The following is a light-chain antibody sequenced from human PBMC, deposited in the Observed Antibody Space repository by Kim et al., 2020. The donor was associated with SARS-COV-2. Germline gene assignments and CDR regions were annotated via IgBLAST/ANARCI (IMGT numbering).Light chain of an antibody. CDR2: GAS. J-gene: IGKJ4*01. V-gene: IGKV3-20*01. CDR3: QQYADSPLT. Sequence: SPGERAFLSCWASQSFEKNYLAWYDQKPGQAPRLLIHGASSRGTGIPDRFSGSGSGTDFTLTISRLEPEDFAVYFCQQYADSPLTFGGGTKVDIK. CDR1: QSFEKNY.